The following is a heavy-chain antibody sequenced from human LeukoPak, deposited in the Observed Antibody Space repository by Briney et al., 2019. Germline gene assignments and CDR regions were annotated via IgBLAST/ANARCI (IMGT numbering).Heavy chain of an antibody. D-gene: IGHD3-22*01. Sequence: SETLSLTCAVYGGSFSGYYWSWIRQPPGKGLEWIGEINHSGSTNYNPSLKSRVTISVDTSKNQFSLKLTSVTAADTAVYYCARHGLAYYDSSGTRGYFDLWGRGTLVTVSS. J-gene: IGHJ2*01. CDR3: ARHGLAYYDSSGTRGYFDL. CDR1: GGSFSGYY. CDR2: INHSGST. V-gene: IGHV4-34*01.